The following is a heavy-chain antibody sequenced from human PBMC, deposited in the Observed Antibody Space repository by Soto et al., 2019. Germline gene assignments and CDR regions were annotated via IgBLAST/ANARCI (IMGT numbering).Heavy chain of an antibody. Sequence: GGSLRLSCAASGFTFSSYSMNWVRQAPGKGLEWVSSISSSSSYIYYADSVKGRFTISRDNAKNSLYLQMNSLRAEDTAVYYCAREYRDVVVAANNWFDPWGQGTLVTVSS. CDR3: AREYRDVVVAANNWFDP. CDR1: GFTFSSYS. V-gene: IGHV3-21*01. CDR2: ISSSSSYI. D-gene: IGHD2-15*01. J-gene: IGHJ5*02.